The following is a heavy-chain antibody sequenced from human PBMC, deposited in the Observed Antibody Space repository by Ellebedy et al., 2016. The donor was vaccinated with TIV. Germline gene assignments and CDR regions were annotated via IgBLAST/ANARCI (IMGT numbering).Heavy chain of an antibody. V-gene: IGHV4-39*01. Sequence: SETLSLTCTVSGGSISSSSYYWGWIRQPPGKGLEWTGSIYYSGSTYYNPSLKSRVTISVDTSKNQFSLKLSSVTAADTAVYYCARLVVVTAIDYWGQGTLVTVSS. CDR2: IYYSGST. CDR1: GGSISSSSYY. D-gene: IGHD2-21*02. CDR3: ARLVVVTAIDY. J-gene: IGHJ4*02.